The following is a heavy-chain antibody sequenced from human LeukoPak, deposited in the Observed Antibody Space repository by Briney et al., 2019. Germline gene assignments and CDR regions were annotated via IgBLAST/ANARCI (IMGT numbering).Heavy chain of an antibody. CDR1: GGSISSYY. D-gene: IGHD3-22*01. J-gene: IGHJ3*02. V-gene: IGHV4-59*08. CDR3: ARCYYDSRAFDI. Sequence: SETLSLTCTVSGGSISSYYWSWIRQPPGKGLEWIGYIYYSGSTNYNPSLKSRVTISVDTSKNQFSLKLSSVTAADTAVYYCARCYYDSRAFDIWGQGTMVTVSS. CDR2: IYYSGST.